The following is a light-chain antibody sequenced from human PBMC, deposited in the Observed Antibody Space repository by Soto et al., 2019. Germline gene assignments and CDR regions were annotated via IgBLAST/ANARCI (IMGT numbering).Light chain of an antibody. Sequence: QSVLTQPPPVSGAPGQRGTISCTGSSSNIGAGYDVHWYQQLPGTAPKLLIYGHSNRPSGVPDRFSGSKSGTSASLAITGLQAEDEADYYCRSYDSSLSGYVFGTGTKSPS. CDR2: GHS. CDR3: RSYDSSLSGYV. J-gene: IGLJ1*01. CDR1: SSNIGAGYD. V-gene: IGLV1-40*01.